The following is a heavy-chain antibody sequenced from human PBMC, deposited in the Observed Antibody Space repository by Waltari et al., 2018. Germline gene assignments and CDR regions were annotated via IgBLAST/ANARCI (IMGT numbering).Heavy chain of an antibody. Sequence: QVQLQQSGPGLVKPSQTLSLTCAISGDSLSSNSAAWNWIRQSPSKGLEWLGRTYYRSKWYNDYAVSVKSRITINPDTSKNQFSLQLNSVTPEDTAVYYCARDQFGYYDSSGDDAFDIWGQGTMVTVSS. D-gene: IGHD3-22*01. CDR3: ARDQFGYYDSSGDDAFDI. CDR1: GDSLSSNSAA. CDR2: TYYRSKWYN. V-gene: IGHV6-1*01. J-gene: IGHJ3*02.